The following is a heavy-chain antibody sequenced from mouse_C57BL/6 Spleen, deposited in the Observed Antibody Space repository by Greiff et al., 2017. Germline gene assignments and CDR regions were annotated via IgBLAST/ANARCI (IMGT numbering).Heavy chain of an antibody. J-gene: IGHJ2*01. CDR1: GYTFTDHT. CDR3: ARASLYGNFFDD. D-gene: IGHD2-1*01. V-gene: IGHV1-78*01. Sequence: QVQLQQSDAELVKPGASVKISCKASGYTFTDHTIHWMKQRPEQGLEWIGYIYPRDGSTKYNEKFKGKATLTADKSSSTAYMQLNSLTSEDSAVYVCARASLYGNFFDDWGQGTTLTVSS. CDR2: IYPRDGST.